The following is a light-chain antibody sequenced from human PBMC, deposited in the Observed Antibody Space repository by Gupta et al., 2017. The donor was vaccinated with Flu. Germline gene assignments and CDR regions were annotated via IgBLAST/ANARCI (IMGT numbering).Light chain of an antibody. Sequence: GTTVRTTCQGDSLRTYYASWYQKKPGPPPVLVCYGKNNRPSGIPDRFSGSNSGNTALLTITGAQAEDEADYYGNSQASSGAHLVFGTGTKVTVL. V-gene: IGLV3-19*01. CDR3: NSQASSGAHLV. CDR2: GKN. J-gene: IGLJ1*01. CDR1: SLRTYY.